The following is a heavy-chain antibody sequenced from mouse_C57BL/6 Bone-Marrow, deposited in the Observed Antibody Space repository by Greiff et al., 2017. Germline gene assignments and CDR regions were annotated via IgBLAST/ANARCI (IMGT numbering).Heavy chain of an antibody. CDR1: GYAFTNYL. J-gene: IGHJ3*01. CDR3: AIWLRRKGFAY. D-gene: IGHD2-2*01. V-gene: IGHV1-54*01. Sequence: VQLQQSGAELVRPGTSVKVSCKASGYAFTNYLIEWVKQRPGQGLEWIGVINPGSGGTNYNEQFKGKATLTADKSSSTAYMQLSSLTSEDSAVYFCAIWLRRKGFAYWGQGTLVTVSA. CDR2: INPGSGGT.